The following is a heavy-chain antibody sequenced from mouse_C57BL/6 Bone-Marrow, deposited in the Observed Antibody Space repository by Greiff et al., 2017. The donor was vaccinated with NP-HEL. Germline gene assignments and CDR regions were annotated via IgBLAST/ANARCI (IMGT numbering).Heavy chain of an antibody. CDR1: GFTFSSYA. V-gene: IGHV5-4*01. Sequence: EVMLVESGGGLVKPGGSLKLSCAASGFTFSSYAMSWVRQTPEKRLEWVATISDGGSYTYYPDNVKGRFTISRDNAKNNLYLQMSHLKSEDTAMYYCARDHLIYDGFDYWGQGTTLTVSS. CDR3: ARDHLIYDGFDY. J-gene: IGHJ2*01. CDR2: ISDGGSYT. D-gene: IGHD2-12*01.